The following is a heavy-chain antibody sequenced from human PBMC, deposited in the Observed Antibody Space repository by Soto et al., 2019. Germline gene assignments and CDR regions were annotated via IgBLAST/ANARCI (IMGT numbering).Heavy chain of an antibody. V-gene: IGHV2-5*02. CDR3: ADRGYDSRGYRYFQH. D-gene: IGHD3-22*01. Sequence: QITLKESGPTLVKPTQTLTLTCTLSGLSLSTSGVGVGWIRQPPGKALEWLALIYWDDDKRYNPSLKSRLTVTKDISKNQVVLTMTIMDPVDTATYYCADRGYDSRGYRYFQHWGQGTLVTVSS. CDR1: GLSLSTSGVG. CDR2: IYWDDDK. J-gene: IGHJ1*01.